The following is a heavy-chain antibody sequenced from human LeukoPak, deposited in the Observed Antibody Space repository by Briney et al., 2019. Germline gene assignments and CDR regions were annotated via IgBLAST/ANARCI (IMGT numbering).Heavy chain of an antibody. CDR1: GYTFTGYY. V-gene: IGHV1-2*02. CDR3: ARDPNYDFWSGYPKSSYYFDY. Sequence: ASVKVSCKASGYTFTGYYTHWVRQAPGQGLEWMGWINPNSGGTNYAQKFQGRVTMTRDTSISTAYMELSRLRSDDTAVYYCARDPNYDFWSGYPKSSYYFDYWGQGTLVTVSS. D-gene: IGHD3-3*01. CDR2: INPNSGGT. J-gene: IGHJ4*02.